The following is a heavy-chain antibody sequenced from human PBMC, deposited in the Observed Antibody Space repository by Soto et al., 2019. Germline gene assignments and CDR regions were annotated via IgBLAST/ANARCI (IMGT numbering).Heavy chain of an antibody. CDR3: ARWEDAKRLDY. J-gene: IGHJ4*02. V-gene: IGHV3-33*01. Sequence: ESGGGVVQPGRSLRLSCAASGFTFRSHGMHWVRQAPGKGLEWVAVIWYDGSEKYYADSVKGRFTISRDNSKNTLYLQMNSLRVEDTAIYYCARWEDAKRLDYWGQGTLVTVSS. CDR1: GFTFRSHG. D-gene: IGHD1-26*01. CDR2: IWYDGSEK.